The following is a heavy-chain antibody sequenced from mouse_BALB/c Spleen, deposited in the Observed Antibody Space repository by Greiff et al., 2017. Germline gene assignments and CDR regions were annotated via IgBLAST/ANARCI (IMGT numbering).Heavy chain of an antibody. J-gene: IGHJ4*01. Sequence: EVKLQQSGAELVKPGASVKLSCTASGFNIKDTYMHWVKQRPEQGLEWIGRIDPANGNTKYDPKFQGKATITADTSSNTAYLQLSSLTSEDTAVYYCARMVRYAMDYWGQGTSVTVSS. D-gene: IGHD2-1*01. V-gene: IGHV14-3*02. CDR3: ARMVRYAMDY. CDR2: IDPANGNT. CDR1: GFNIKDTY.